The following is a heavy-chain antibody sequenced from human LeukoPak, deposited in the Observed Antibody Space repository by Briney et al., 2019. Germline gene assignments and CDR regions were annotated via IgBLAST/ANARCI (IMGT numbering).Heavy chain of an antibody. J-gene: IGHJ4*02. D-gene: IGHD2-15*01. V-gene: IGHV4-34*01. CDR2: IDHTGSS. Sequence: SETLSLTCAVYSRSFTGYYWNWIRQSPGKGLEWIGEIDHTGSSSSNPSFKSRVTLSVDTSKNQFSLNLRSVTAADTALYYCARRLGGPTNFEYWGQGTLVTVSS. CDR1: SRSFTGYY. CDR3: ARRLGGPTNFEY.